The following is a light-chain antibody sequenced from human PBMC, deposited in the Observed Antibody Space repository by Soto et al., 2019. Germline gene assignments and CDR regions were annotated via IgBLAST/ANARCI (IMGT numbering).Light chain of an antibody. V-gene: IGKV3-20*01. Sequence: EVVLTQSPGTLSLSPGERATLSCRASQTVGSSYIAWYQQKPGQTPRLLIYGASSRATGVPDRFSGSGSGTDFTLTISRLEAADFAVYYCQHYASSWWMFGQGTKVDIK. CDR1: QTVGSSY. CDR2: GAS. CDR3: QHYASSWWM. J-gene: IGKJ1*01.